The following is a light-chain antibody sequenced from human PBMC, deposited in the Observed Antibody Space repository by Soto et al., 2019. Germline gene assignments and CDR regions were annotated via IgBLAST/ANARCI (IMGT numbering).Light chain of an antibody. CDR3: TSYASGSSHVV. Sequence: QSALTQPASVSGSPGQSITLSCTGTSSDIGGYDYVSWYQRHPGKAPKLIIYDVNNRPSGVSNRFSGSKSGNTASLTISGIQAEDEAEYYCTSYASGSSHVVFGGGTKVTVL. V-gene: IGLV2-14*01. CDR2: DVN. J-gene: IGLJ2*01. CDR1: SSDIGGYDY.